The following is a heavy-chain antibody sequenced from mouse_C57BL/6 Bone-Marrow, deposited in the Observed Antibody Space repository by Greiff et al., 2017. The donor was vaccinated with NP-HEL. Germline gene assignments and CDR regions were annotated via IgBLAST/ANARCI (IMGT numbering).Heavy chain of an antibody. CDR3: ARVSTMVKRFDY. J-gene: IGHJ3*01. CDR2: IDPSDSYT. D-gene: IGHD2-2*01. V-gene: IGHV1-59*01. CDR1: GYTFTSYW. Sequence: QVQLQQPGAELVRPGTSVKLSCKASGYTFTSYWMHWVKQRPGQGLEWIGVIDPSDSYTNYNQKFKGKATLTVDTSSSTAYMQLSSLTSEDSAVYYCARVSTMVKRFDYWGQGTLVTVSA.